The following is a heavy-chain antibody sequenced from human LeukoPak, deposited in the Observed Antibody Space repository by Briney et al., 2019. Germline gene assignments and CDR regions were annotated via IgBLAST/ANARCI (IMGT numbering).Heavy chain of an antibody. CDR2: IYPGDSDT. CDR3: ARLATVWFGDQRYYFDY. D-gene: IGHD3-10*01. Sequence: GESLKISCKGSGYSFTSYWSGWVRQMPGKGLEWTGIIYPGDSDTRYSPSFQGQVTISADKSISTAYLQWSCLKASDTAMYYCARLATVWFGDQRYYFDYWGQGTLVTVSS. J-gene: IGHJ4*02. V-gene: IGHV5-51*01. CDR1: GYSFTSYW.